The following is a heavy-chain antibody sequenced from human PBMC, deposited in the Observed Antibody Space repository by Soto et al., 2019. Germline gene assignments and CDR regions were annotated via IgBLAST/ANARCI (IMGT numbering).Heavy chain of an antibody. V-gene: IGHV3-30-3*01. D-gene: IGHD3-3*01. Sequence: GGSLRLSCAASGFTFSSYAMHWVRQAPGKGLEWVAVISYDGSNKYYADSVKGRFTISRDNSKNTLYLQMNSLRAEDTAVYYCARDMDSVFGVVSTPMDVWGQGTTVTVSS. J-gene: IGHJ6*02. CDR3: ARDMDSVFGVVSTPMDV. CDR1: GFTFSSYA. CDR2: ISYDGSNK.